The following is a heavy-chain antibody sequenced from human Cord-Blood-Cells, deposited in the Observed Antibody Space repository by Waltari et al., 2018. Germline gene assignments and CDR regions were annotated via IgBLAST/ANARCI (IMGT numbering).Heavy chain of an antibody. CDR1: GYTFTGCY. CDR2: INPNSGGT. D-gene: IGHD2-21*01. Sequence: QVQLVQSGAEVKKPGDSVKVSCKASGYTFTGCYMHWVGPAPGQGLEWMGWINPNSGGTNYAQKVQGRVTMTRDTSISTAYMELSRLRSDDTAVYYCARDNVIYYYYMDVWGKGTTVTVSS. J-gene: IGHJ6*03. V-gene: IGHV1-2*02. CDR3: ARDNVIYYYYMDV.